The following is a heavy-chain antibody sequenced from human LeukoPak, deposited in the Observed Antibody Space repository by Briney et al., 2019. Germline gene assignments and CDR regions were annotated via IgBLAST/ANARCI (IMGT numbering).Heavy chain of an antibody. CDR2: IYHSGST. Sequence: PSETLSLTCTVSGGSISSSSSYWGWIRQPPGKGLEWIGSIYHSGSTSYNPSLMSRVTISADTSKNQFSLKLSSVTAADTAVYYCARIRPASHSSGRGPSDYWGQGTLVTVSS. D-gene: IGHD6-19*01. V-gene: IGHV4-39*01. CDR1: GGSISSSSSY. CDR3: ARIRPASHSSGRGPSDY. J-gene: IGHJ4*02.